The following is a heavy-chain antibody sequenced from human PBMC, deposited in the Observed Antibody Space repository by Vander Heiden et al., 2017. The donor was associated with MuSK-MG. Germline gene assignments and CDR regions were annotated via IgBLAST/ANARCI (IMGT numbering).Heavy chain of an antibody. CDR2: IGTAGDT. Sequence: EVQLVESGGGWVQPGGSLGLSCAASGFTFSSYDMHWVRQATGKGLEWVSAIGTAGDTYYPGSVKGRFTISRENAKNSLYLQMNSLRAGDTAVYYCARAEIYYYDSSGYSPTAFDIWGQGTMVTVSS. D-gene: IGHD3-22*01. J-gene: IGHJ3*02. V-gene: IGHV3-13*01. CDR1: GFTFSSYD. CDR3: ARAEIYYYDSSGYSPTAFDI.